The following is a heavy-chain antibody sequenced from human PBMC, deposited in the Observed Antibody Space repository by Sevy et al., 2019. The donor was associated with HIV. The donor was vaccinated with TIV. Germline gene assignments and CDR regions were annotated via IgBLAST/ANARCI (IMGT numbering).Heavy chain of an antibody. CDR3: ARYMEWGGRRYYYGMDV. D-gene: IGHD3-3*01. CDR2: IYSGGNT. V-gene: IGHV3-53*01. Sequence: GGSLRLSCAVSGFDVSTNYMTWVRQAPGKGLEWVSLIYSGGNTYYAVSVKGRFSISRDNSKNTLYLQMNSLRAEDTALYYCARYMEWGGRRYYYGMDVWGQWTTVTVSS. J-gene: IGHJ6*02. CDR1: GFDVSTNY.